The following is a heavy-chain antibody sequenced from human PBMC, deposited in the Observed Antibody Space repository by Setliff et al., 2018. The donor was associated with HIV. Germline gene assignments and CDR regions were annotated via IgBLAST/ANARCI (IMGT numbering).Heavy chain of an antibody. D-gene: IGHD2-2*01. CDR1: GGSISSSSYY. CDR3: ARVDCSSTSCYRDYYYYMDV. CDR2: IYYSGST. V-gene: IGHV4-39*01. J-gene: IGHJ6*03. Sequence: SETLSLTCTVSGGSISSSSYYWGWIRQPPGKGLEWIGSIYYSGSTYYNPSLKSRVTISVDTSKNQFSLKLSSVTAADTAVYYCARVDCSSTSCYRDYYYYMDVWGKGTTDTVSS.